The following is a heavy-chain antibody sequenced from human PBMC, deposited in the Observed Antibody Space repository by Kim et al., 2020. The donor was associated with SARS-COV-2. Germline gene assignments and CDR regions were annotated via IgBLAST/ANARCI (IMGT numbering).Heavy chain of an antibody. J-gene: IGHJ6*02. D-gene: IGHD3-10*01. V-gene: IGHV4-31*03. CDR1: GGSISSGGYY. Sequence: SETLSLTCTVSGGSISSGGYYWSWIRQHPGKGLEWIGYIYYSGSTYYNPSLKSRVTISVDTSKNQFSLKLSSVTAADTAVYYCARDSGTTSSSMVRGVIIGYYGMDVWGQGTTVTVSS. CDR3: ARDSGTTSSSMVRGVIIGYYGMDV. CDR2: IYYSGST.